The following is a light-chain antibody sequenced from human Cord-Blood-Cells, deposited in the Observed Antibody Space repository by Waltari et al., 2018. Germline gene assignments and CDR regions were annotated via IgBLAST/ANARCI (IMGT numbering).Light chain of an antibody. CDR1: SSDVGGYNY. J-gene: IGLJ1*01. Sequence: QSALTQPASVSGSPGQSITISCTGTSSDVGGYNYVSWYQPHPGKAPKLMIYDVSNRPSGVSYRFSGSKSGNTASLTISGLQAEDEADYYCSSYTSSSTLYVFRTGTKVTVL. CDR2: DVS. V-gene: IGLV2-14*03. CDR3: SSYTSSSTLYV.